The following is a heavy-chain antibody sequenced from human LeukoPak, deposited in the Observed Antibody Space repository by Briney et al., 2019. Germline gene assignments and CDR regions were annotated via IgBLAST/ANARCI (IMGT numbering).Heavy chain of an antibody. CDR3: ARGGGNYLFFCDRGRLDP. CDR2: T. V-gene: IGHV4-34*01. Sequence: SETLSLTCAVNNGSFSNYYWPWIPHSPGKGLQWIGETNYNPSLKSRLTLSMDESKNHLSLTLTSVTAADTALYFCARGGGNYLFFCDRGRLDPWGQGTLVTVSS. D-gene: IGHD2-15*01. CDR1: NGSFSNYY. J-gene: IGHJ5*02.